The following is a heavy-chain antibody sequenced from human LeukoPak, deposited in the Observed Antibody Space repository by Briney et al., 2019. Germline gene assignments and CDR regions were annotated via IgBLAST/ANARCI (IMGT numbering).Heavy chain of an antibody. V-gene: IGHV4-59*01. CDR2: IYYSGST. D-gene: IGHD4-17*01. CDR1: GGSISSYY. CDR3: ARGDYGDPHNPYYFDY. Sequence: SETLSLTCTVSGGSISSYYWSWIRQPPGKGLEWIGYIYYSGSTNYIPSLKSRVTISVDTSKNQFSLKLSSVTAADTAVYYCARGDYGDPHNPYYFDYWGQGTLVTVSS. J-gene: IGHJ4*02.